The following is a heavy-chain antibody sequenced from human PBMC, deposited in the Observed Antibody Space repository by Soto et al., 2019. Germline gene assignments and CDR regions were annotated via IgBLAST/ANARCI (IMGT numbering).Heavy chain of an antibody. CDR1: GFIFGSYA. Sequence: GGSLRLSCAASGFIFGSYAMNWVRQVPGKGPEWVAVLSTDGSTPYYADSVRGRFTISRDNSKSTLFLQMNSLRPEDTAIYFCAKSYDLWSPYLSFGDQRDPWGQGTLDTVSS. V-gene: IGHV3-30*16. D-gene: IGHD3-3*01. CDR2: LSTDGSTP. CDR3: AKSYDLWSPYLSFGDQRDP. J-gene: IGHJ5*02.